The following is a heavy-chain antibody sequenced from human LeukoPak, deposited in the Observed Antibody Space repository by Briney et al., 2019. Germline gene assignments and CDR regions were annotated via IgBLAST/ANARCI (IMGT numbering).Heavy chain of an antibody. V-gene: IGHV5-51*01. D-gene: IGHD2-2*01. J-gene: IGHJ4*02. Sequence: AGSLKISCQGSGYSFTNFWVGWVRQMPGKRLEWLGDINPADSYITHSPSLQGRVTFSADTSINTDYLPLTSLEASDTAMYYCARHFSSAWFGYWGQGTLVTVSS. CDR2: INPADSYI. CDR3: ARHFSSAWFGY. CDR1: GYSFTNFW.